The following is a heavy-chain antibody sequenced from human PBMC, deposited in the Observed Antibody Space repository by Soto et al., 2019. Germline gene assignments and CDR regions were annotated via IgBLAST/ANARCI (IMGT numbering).Heavy chain of an antibody. D-gene: IGHD3-10*01. Sequence: GGSLRLSCAASGFTFSSYEMKWVRQAPGKGLEWVSYISSSGSTIYYADCVKGRFTISRDNAKNSLYLQMNSPRAEDTAVFYCGRPTMVRGVIIGFEYWGQGTLVT. J-gene: IGHJ4*02. CDR1: GFTFSSYE. CDR3: GRPTMVRGVIIGFEY. V-gene: IGHV3-48*03. CDR2: ISSSGSTI.